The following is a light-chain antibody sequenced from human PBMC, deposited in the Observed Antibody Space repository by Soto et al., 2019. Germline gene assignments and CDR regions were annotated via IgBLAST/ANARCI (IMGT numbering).Light chain of an antibody. J-gene: IGLJ1*01. V-gene: IGLV2-14*01. CDR1: SSDVGGYNY. Sequence: QSVLTQPASVSGSPGQSITISCTGTSSDVGGYNYVSWYQQHPGKAPKLMIYEVSNRPSGVSNRFSGSKSGNTASLTISGLQADDEADYYCSSYTSSSTPYVFGTGTKGTAL. CDR3: SSYTSSSTPYV. CDR2: EVS.